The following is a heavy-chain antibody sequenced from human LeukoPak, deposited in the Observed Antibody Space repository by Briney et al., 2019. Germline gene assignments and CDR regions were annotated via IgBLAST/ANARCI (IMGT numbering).Heavy chain of an antibody. D-gene: IGHD1-1*01. CDR2: IGGSGGST. V-gene: IGHV3-23*01. Sequence: PGGSLRLSCAASGFIFSSYVMSWVRQAPGKGLEWVSGIGGSGGSTYYADSVKGRFTLSRDNAKNSLFLQMNSLRDEDTAVYYCASAGSTTLSRWFDHWGQGSLVTVSS. CDR1: GFIFSSYV. CDR3: ASAGSTTLSRWFDH. J-gene: IGHJ5*02.